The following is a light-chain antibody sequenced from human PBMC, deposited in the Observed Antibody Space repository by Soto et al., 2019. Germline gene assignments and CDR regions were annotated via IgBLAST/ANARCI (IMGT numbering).Light chain of an antibody. V-gene: IGLV2-14*01. CDR1: SSDVGDYNY. Sequence: QSALTQPASVSGSPGQSITISCTGSSSDVGDYNYVSWYQQHPDKAPKLMIYDVSNRPSGVSDRFSGSKSGNTASLTISGLQAEYEADYYCSSYSGSSTSVLFGGGTKLTVL. J-gene: IGLJ2*01. CDR3: SSYSGSSTSVL. CDR2: DVS.